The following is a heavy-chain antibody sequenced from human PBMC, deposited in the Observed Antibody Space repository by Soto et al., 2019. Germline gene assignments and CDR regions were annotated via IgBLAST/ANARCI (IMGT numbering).Heavy chain of an antibody. Sequence: SETLSLTCSIYSGSFSGYYWSWIRQPPRKGPEWIGEISQSGNTNYSPSLKSRVSISIDTSKKQFSLNLASVSAADTAVYYCARAPKVSGSSQTRPDFWGQGTLVTSPQ. CDR2: ISQSGNT. V-gene: IGHV4-34*01. CDR1: SGSFSGYY. CDR3: ARAPKVSGSSQTRPDF. D-gene: IGHD6-6*01. J-gene: IGHJ4*02.